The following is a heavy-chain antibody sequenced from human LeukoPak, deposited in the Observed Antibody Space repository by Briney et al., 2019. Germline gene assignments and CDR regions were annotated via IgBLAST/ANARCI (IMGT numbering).Heavy chain of an antibody. CDR3: ARAQDWFDP. J-gene: IGHJ5*02. V-gene: IGHV4-39*07. Sequence: MSSETLSLTCTVSTDSLHSGGPYWAWIRQPPGRGLEWLATISYGGSPYYTPSLKSRLTISLGPSKNQFSLELTSVTAADTAVYYCARAQDWFDPWGQGTLVTVSS. CDR2: ISYGGSP. CDR1: TDSLHSGGPY.